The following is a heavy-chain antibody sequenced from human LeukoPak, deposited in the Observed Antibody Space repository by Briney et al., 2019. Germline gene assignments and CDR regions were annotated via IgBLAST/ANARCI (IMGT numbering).Heavy chain of an antibody. V-gene: IGHV3-33*01. D-gene: IGHD2-15*01. Sequence: PGTTLTLSCAASGFTFSTYGFHWVRQAPGRGLEWVAVIWHDGSNKYYPDSVKGRFTISRDKSKNTLYLQMNRLRAEDTAVYYCARDRGYCSSGSCYLFDSWGQGALVTVSS. CDR2: IWHDGSNK. CDR3: ARDRGYCSSGSCYLFDS. CDR1: GFTFSTYG. J-gene: IGHJ4*02.